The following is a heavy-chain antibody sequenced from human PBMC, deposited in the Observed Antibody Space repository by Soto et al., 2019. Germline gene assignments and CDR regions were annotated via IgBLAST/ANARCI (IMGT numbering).Heavy chain of an antibody. CDR2: ISAYNGNT. V-gene: IGHV1-18*01. CDR3: ARAPAYSSGWHHFDY. J-gene: IGHJ4*02. Sequence: AALRVSCKASGCTFPSYGISWVRQAPGQGLEWMGWISAYNGNTNYAQKLQGRVTMTTDTSTSTAYMELRSLRSDDTAVYYCARAPAYSSGWHHFDYWGQGTLVTVSS. CDR1: GCTFPSYG. D-gene: IGHD6-19*01.